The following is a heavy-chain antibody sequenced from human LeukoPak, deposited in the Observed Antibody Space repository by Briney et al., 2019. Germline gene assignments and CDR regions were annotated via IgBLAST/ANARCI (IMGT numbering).Heavy chain of an antibody. Sequence: ASVKVSCKASGYTFTSYYMHWVRQAPGQGLEWMGIINPSGGSTSYAQKFQGRVTMTRDTSTCTVYMELSSLRSEDTAVYYCARDMGKWLRLAAFDYWGQGTLVTVSS. CDR1: GYTFTSYY. D-gene: IGHD5-12*01. CDR2: INPSGGST. J-gene: IGHJ4*02. CDR3: ARDMGKWLRLAAFDY. V-gene: IGHV1-46*01.